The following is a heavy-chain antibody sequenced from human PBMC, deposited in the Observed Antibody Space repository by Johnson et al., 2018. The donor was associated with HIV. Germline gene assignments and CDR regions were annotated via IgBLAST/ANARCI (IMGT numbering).Heavy chain of an antibody. CDR1: GFTFSSYA. J-gene: IGHJ3*02. D-gene: IGHD2-2*01. CDR2: ISYDGRNK. CDR3: ARERIGYSSSGDAFDI. Sequence: QVRLVESGGGVVQPGRSLSLSCAASGFTFSSYAMNWVRQAPGKGLEWVAVISYDGRNKDYADSVKGRFPISRDNAKKTLYLQMNSLRAEDTAVYYCARERIGYSSSGDAFDIWGQGTMVTVSS. V-gene: IGHV3-30*04.